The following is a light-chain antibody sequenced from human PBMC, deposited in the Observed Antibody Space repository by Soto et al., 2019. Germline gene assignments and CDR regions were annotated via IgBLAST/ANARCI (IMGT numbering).Light chain of an antibody. J-gene: IGLJ1*01. CDR2: EVS. Sequence: QSALTQPPSASGSPGQSVTISCTGTISDVGGYNFVSWYQQYPDKAPKLMIYEVSKRPSGVPDRFSGSKSGITASLTVSGLQTEDEADYYCSSYTSSNNYVFGPGTKLTVL. CDR1: ISDVGGYNF. CDR3: SSYTSSNNYV. V-gene: IGLV2-8*01.